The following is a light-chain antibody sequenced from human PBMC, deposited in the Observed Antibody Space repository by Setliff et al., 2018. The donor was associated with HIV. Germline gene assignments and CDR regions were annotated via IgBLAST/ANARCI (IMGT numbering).Light chain of an antibody. V-gene: IGLV2-14*01. CDR1: SSDVGGYSH. J-gene: IGLJ1*01. CDR3: SSYAITNTLP. Sequence: QSVLTQPASVSGSPGQSITISCTGTSSDVGGYSHVSWYQQHPGKAPKVIIYEVRNRPSGVSNRFSGSKSGNTASLTISGLQAEDEADYYCSSYAITNTLPFGTGTKVTVL. CDR2: EVR.